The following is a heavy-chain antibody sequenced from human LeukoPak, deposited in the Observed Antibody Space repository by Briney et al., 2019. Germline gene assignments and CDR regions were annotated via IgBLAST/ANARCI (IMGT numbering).Heavy chain of an antibody. D-gene: IGHD2-2*01. Sequence: SVKVSCKASGGTFSSYAISWVRQAPGQGLEWMGRIIPIFGTANYAQKFQGRVTITADESASTAYMELSSLRSEDTAVYYCASSFEYQLLYGMDVWGKGTTVTVSS. CDR2: IIPIFGTA. V-gene: IGHV1-69*13. CDR1: GGTFSSYA. J-gene: IGHJ6*04. CDR3: ASSFEYQLLYGMDV.